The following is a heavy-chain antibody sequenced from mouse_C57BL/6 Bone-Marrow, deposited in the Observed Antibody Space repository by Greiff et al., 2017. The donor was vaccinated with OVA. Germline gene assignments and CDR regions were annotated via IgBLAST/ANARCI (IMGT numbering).Heavy chain of an antibody. Sequence: QVQLQQSGAELAKPGASVKLSCKASGYTFTSYWMHWVKQRPGKGLEWIGYINPSSGSTKYNQKFKDKATLTADKSSSTAYMQLSSLTYEDSAVYYCARWLLRKIDVWGTGTTVTVSS. V-gene: IGHV1-7*01. CDR2: INPSSGST. J-gene: IGHJ1*03. CDR1: GYTFTSYW. D-gene: IGHD2-3*01. CDR3: ARWLLRKIDV.